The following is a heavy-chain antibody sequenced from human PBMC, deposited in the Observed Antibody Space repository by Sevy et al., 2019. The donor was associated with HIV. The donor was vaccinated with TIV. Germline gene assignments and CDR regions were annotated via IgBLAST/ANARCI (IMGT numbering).Heavy chain of an antibody. CDR3: AAEPRGTGSGRSCSVGNGRDV. CDR2: IVVGSRDT. J-gene: IGHJ6*02. Sequence: ASVKVSCKASSFTFTNSAVQWVRQARGQRLEWIGWIVVGSRDTNYAHNLQERVTISRNMSTATVSMELSGLRAEDTAVYYCAAEPRGTGSGRSCSVGNGRDVWGPGTTVTVSS. V-gene: IGHV1-58*01. D-gene: IGHD2-15*01. CDR1: SFTFTNSA.